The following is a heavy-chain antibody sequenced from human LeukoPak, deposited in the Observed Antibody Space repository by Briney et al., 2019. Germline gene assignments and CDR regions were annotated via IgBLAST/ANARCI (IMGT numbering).Heavy chain of an antibody. CDR3: ARDRGDGYDYFDY. CDR2: IIPIFGIA. V-gene: IGHV1-69*04. Sequence: ASVKVSCKASGCTFSSYAISWVRQAPGQGLEWMGRIIPIFGIANYAQKFQGRVTITADKSTSTAYMEMSRLRSEDTAVYYCARDRGDGYDYFDYWGQGTLVTVSS. D-gene: IGHD5-24*01. CDR1: GCTFSSYA. J-gene: IGHJ4*02.